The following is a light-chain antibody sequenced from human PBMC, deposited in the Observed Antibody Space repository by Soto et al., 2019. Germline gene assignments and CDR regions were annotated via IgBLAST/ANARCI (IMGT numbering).Light chain of an antibody. CDR2: DVS. V-gene: IGLV2-14*01. CDR1: SSDVGGYNY. CDR3: SSYTSSGTLVL. Sequence: QSALTQPASVSGSPGQSITISCTGTSSDVGGYNYVSWYQQHPGKAPKLMISDVSNRPSGVSNRFSGSKSGNTASLTISGLQAEDESDYYCSSYTSSGTLVLFGGGTKLTVL. J-gene: IGLJ2*01.